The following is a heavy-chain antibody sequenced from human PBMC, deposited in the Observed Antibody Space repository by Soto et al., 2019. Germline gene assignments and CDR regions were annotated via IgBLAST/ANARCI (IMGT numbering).Heavy chain of an antibody. CDR1: GCIFKNNA. CDR2: VSGRGGSA. V-gene: IGHV3-23*01. J-gene: IGHJ2*01. Sequence: EVQLLESGGGLVQRGGSLRLSCAACGCIFKNNAMTWVRQAPGKGLEWVARVSGRGGSAYYADSVKGRLTISRDNSNNTLYLQMTNVRGEDTAVYYCVRRAGGAVVWYYDLWGRGTLVSISS. D-gene: IGHD2-21*01. CDR3: VRRAGGAVVWYYDL.